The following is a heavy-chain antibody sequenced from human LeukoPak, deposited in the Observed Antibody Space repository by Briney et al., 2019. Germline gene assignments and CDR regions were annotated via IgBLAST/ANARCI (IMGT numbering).Heavy chain of an antibody. D-gene: IGHD5-18*01. CDR2: IYYSGST. CDR1: GGPISSSSYY. V-gene: IGHV4-39*07. J-gene: IGHJ6*03. CDR3: ASGYSYGYGYYYYYMDV. Sequence: PSETLSLTCTVSGGPISSSSYYWGWIRQPPGKGLEWIGSIYYSGSTYYNPSLKSRVTISVDTSKNQFSLKLSSVTAADTAVYYCASGYSYGYGYYYYYMDVWGKGTTVTVSS.